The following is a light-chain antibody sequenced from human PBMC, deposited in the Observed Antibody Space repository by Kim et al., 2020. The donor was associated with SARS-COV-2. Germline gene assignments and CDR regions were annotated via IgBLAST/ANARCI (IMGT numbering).Light chain of an antibody. CDR3: QQYNFRRG. J-gene: IGKJ3*01. CDR1: QSIRIY. Sequence: DIQMTQSPSTLSASVGDRVTITCRASQSIRIYLAWYQQKPGKAPELLIYDASKLESGVPGRFSGSGSGTEFTLTISSLQPDDFATYYCQQYNFRRGFGPGTKVDIK. V-gene: IGKV1-5*01. CDR2: DAS.